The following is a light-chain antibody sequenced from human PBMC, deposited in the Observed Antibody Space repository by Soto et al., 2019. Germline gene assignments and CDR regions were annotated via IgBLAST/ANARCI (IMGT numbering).Light chain of an antibody. CDR3: QQYISYSPGT. CDR2: DAS. V-gene: IGKV1-5*01. J-gene: IGKJ1*01. Sequence: DIQMTQSPSTLSASVGDRVTITCRASQSISSWLAWYQQKPGKAPKLLIYDASSLESGVPSKFSGSGSGTEFTLTISSPQPDDFATYYCQQYISYSPGTFGQGTKVEIK. CDR1: QSISSW.